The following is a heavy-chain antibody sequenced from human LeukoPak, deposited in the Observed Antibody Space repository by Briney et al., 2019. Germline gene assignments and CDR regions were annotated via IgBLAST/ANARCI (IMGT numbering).Heavy chain of an antibody. CDR3: ARTGYCTNGVCYDHYYYYYMDV. V-gene: IGHV1-69*02. D-gene: IGHD2-8*01. CDR2: IIPILGIA. J-gene: IGHJ6*03. CDR1: GGTFSSYT. Sequence: SVKVSCKASGGTFSSYTISWVRQALGQGLEWMGRIIPILGIANYAQKFQGRVTITADKSTSTAYMELSSLRSEDTAVYYCARTGYCTNGVCYDHYYYYYMDVWGKGTTVTVSS.